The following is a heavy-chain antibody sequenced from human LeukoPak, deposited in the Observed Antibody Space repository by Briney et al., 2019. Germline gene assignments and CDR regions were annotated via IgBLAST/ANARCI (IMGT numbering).Heavy chain of an antibody. CDR3: ARRRAVAGIYYFDY. J-gene: IGHJ4*02. CDR1: GYSFTSYW. CDR2: IYPGDSDT. Sequence: HGESLKISCKGSGYSFTSYWIGWVRQMPGKGLEWMGIIYPGDSDTRYSPSFQGQVTISADKSISTAYLQWSSLKAADTAMYYCARRRAVAGIYYFDYWGQGTLVTVSS. V-gene: IGHV5-51*01. D-gene: IGHD6-19*01.